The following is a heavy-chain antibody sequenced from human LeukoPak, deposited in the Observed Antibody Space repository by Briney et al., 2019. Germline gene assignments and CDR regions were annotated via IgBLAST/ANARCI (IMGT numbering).Heavy chain of an antibody. CDR2: INHSGRT. CDR3: ARGVYCSGGSCYIPFDY. J-gene: IGHJ4*02. V-gene: IGHV4-34*01. CDR1: GGSFSGYY. Sequence: PSETLSLTCAVYGGSFSGYYWSWIRQPPGKGLGWIGEINHSGRTNYNPSLKSRVTISVDTSKNRFSLKLSSVTAADTAVYYCARGVYCSGGSCYIPFDYWGQGTLVTVSS. D-gene: IGHD2-15*01.